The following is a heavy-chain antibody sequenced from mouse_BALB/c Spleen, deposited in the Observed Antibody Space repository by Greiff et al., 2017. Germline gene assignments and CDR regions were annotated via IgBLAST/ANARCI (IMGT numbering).Heavy chain of an antibody. Sequence: QVQLQQSGAELAKPGASVKMSCKASGYTFTSYWMHWVKQRPGQGLEWIGYINPSTGYTEYNQKFKDKATLTADKSSSTAYMQLSSLTSEDSAVYYCARGRDYGSSSFAYWGQGTTLTVSS. CDR2: INPSTGYT. J-gene: IGHJ2*01. D-gene: IGHD1-1*01. CDR3: ARGRDYGSSSFAY. CDR1: GYTFTSYW. V-gene: IGHV1-7*01.